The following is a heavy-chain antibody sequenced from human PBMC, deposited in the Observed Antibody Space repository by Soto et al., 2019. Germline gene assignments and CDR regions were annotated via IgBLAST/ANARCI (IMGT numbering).Heavy chain of an antibody. Sequence: ASVKVSCKASGYTFTSYDINWVRQATGQGLEWMGWMNPNSGNTGYAQKFRGRVTMTRNTSISTAYMELSSLRSEDTAVYYCARGDYDFWSGPEDYYYMDVWGKGTTVTVSS. CDR2: MNPNSGNT. J-gene: IGHJ6*03. CDR3: ARGDYDFWSGPEDYYYMDV. D-gene: IGHD3-3*01. V-gene: IGHV1-8*01. CDR1: GYTFTSYD.